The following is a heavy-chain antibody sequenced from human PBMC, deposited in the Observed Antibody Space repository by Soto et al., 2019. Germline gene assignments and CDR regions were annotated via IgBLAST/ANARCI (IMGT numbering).Heavy chain of an antibody. J-gene: IGHJ4*02. Sequence: GSLRLSCVGSGFTFKNYGMRWVRQAPGKGLEWLAVVSYDGTKTMYTDSVKGRISISRDNARNTLFLQMDSLTAEDTALYYCARELRSYSGAYSDHWGQGTPVAVSS. CDR2: VSYDGTKT. D-gene: IGHD1-26*01. V-gene: IGHV3-33*05. CDR1: GFTFKNYG. CDR3: ARELRSYSGAYSDH.